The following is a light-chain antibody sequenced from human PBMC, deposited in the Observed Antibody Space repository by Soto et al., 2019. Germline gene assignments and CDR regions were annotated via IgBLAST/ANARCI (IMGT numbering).Light chain of an antibody. J-gene: IGKJ3*01. CDR3: QQRSNWPRVT. CDR2: DAS. V-gene: IGKV3-11*01. CDR1: QSVISY. Sequence: EIVLTQSPDTLSLSPGERPTLSCRASQSVISYLAWYQQKPGQAPRLLIYDASNRATGIPARFSGSGSGTDFTLTISSLEPEDFAVYYCQQRSNWPRVTFGPGTKVDIK.